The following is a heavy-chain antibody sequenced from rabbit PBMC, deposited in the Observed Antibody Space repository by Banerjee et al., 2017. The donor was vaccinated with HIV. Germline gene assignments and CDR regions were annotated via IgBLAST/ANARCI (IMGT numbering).Heavy chain of an antibody. CDR3: ARVVVLGVRFNL. CDR2: IYIATGKT. Sequence: QEQLEESGGDLVKPEGSLTLTCTASGFSFSSSYWICWVRQAPGKGLEWIGCIYIATGKTWYASWAKGRFTISKTSSTTVTLQMTSLTAADTATYFCARVVVLGVRFNLWGPGTLVT. J-gene: IGHJ4*01. D-gene: IGHD4-1*01. V-gene: IGHV1S45*01. CDR1: GFSFSSSYW.